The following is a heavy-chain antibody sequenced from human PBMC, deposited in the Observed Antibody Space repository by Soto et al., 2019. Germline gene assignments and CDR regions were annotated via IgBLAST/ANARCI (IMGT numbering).Heavy chain of an antibody. CDR2: ISSSSTI. Sequence: GGSLRLSCAASGFTFSSYSMNWVRQAPGKGLEWVSYISSSSTIYYADSVKGRLTISRDNAKNSLYLQMNSLRDEDTAVYYCARDYSGSYVFDYWGQGTLVTVSS. J-gene: IGHJ4*02. V-gene: IGHV3-48*02. CDR1: GFTFSSYS. CDR3: ARDYSGSYVFDY. D-gene: IGHD1-26*01.